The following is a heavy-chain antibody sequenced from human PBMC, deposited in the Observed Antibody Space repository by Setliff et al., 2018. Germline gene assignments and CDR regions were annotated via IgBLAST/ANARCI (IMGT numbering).Heavy chain of an antibody. D-gene: IGHD2-15*01. CDR2: IRTKGNSETT. CDR3: TRDAPFWAPQYSLWSDGAYSQYYYMDV. V-gene: IGHV3-49*04. CDR1: GFSFGDYA. J-gene: IGHJ6*03. Sequence: GVLRLSCVTSGFSFGDYAMNWVRQAPGKGLEWISLIRTKGNSETTEYATSVKGRFTISRDDSTSVAYLQMNSLKSEDTAVYYCTRDAPFWAPQYSLWSDGAYSQYYYMDVWGKGTAVTVS.